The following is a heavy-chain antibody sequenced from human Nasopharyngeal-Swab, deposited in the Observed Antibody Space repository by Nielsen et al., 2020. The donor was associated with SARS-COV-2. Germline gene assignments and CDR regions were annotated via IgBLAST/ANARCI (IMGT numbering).Heavy chain of an antibody. Sequence: ASVKVSCKASGYTFTGYYMHWVRQAPGQGLEWMGRTNPNSGGTNYAQKFQGRVTMTRDTSISTAYMELSRLRSDDTAVYYCARELESMVTNYWGQGTLVTVSS. CDR2: TNPNSGGT. CDR1: GYTFTGYY. J-gene: IGHJ4*02. CDR3: ARELESMVTNY. V-gene: IGHV1-2*06. D-gene: IGHD5-18*01.